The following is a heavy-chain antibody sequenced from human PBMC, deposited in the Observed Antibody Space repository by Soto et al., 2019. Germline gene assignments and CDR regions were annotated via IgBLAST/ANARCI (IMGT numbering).Heavy chain of an antibody. CDR2: ISYDGSNK. J-gene: IGHJ6*02. D-gene: IGHD2-21*02. CDR1: GFTFNNYA. V-gene: IGHV3-30-3*01. Sequence: GGSLRLSCAASGFTFNNYAMHWVRQAPGKGLEWVAVISYDGSNKYYPDSVKGRFTISRDNAKNSLYLQMNSLRDEDTAVYYCASICCGGDYYYYYGMDVWGQGTTVTVSS. CDR3: ASICCGGDYYYYYGMDV.